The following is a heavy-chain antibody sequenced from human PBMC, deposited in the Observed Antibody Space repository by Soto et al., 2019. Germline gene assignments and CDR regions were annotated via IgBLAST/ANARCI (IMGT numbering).Heavy chain of an antibody. CDR2: INHSGST. CDR1: GGSFSGYY. V-gene: IGHV4-34*01. Sequence: SETLSLTCAVYGGSFSGYYWSWIRQPPGKGLEWIGEINHSGSTNYNPSLKSRVTISVDTSKNQFSLKLSSVTAADTAVYYCASWGYRGGYYYYGMDVWGQGTTVTVSS. CDR3: ASWGYRGGYYYYGMDV. D-gene: IGHD5-18*01. J-gene: IGHJ6*02.